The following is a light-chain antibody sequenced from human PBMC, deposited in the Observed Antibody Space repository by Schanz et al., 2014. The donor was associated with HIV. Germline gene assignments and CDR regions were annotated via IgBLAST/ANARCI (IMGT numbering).Light chain of an antibody. V-gene: IGKV3-20*01. Sequence: EIVLTQSPGSLSLSPGGRATLSCGASQRLSSSYLAWYQQKRDQPPRLLIYGASTRATGIPARFSGSGSGTEFTLTISSLQPDEFATYYCQQYSSYSWTFGQGTNVQIK. J-gene: IGKJ1*01. CDR2: GAS. CDR3: QQYSSYSWT. CDR1: QRLSSSY.